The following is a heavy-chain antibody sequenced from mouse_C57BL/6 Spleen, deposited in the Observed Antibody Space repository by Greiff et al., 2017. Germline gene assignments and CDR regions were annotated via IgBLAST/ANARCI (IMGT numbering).Heavy chain of an antibody. J-gene: IGHJ4*01. CDR1: GFSLTSYG. V-gene: IGHV2-2*01. Sequence: VQLQQSGPGLVQPSQSLSITCTVSGFSLTSYGVHWVRQSPGKGLEWLGVIWSGGSTDYNAAFISRLSISKDNSKSQVFFKMNSLQADDTAIYYCARNGGRSVEYAMDYWGQGTSVTVSS. D-gene: IGHD1-1*01. CDR2: IWSGGST. CDR3: ARNGGRSVEYAMDY.